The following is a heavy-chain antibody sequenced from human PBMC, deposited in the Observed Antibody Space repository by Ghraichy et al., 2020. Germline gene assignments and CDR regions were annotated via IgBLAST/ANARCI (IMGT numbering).Heavy chain of an antibody. D-gene: IGHD5-24*01. CDR1: GFTFEDYS. Sequence: GGSLRLSCAASGFTFEDYSMHWVRQAPGKGLEWVSLISWDGEITYYAESVKGRFTISRDNSKNSLYLQMNSLRSEDTALYYCARDLFRGDGYNFIYYFGMDVWGQGTTVTVSS. CDR3: ARDLFRGDGYNFIYYFGMDV. V-gene: IGHV3-43*01. CDR2: ISWDGEIT. J-gene: IGHJ6*02.